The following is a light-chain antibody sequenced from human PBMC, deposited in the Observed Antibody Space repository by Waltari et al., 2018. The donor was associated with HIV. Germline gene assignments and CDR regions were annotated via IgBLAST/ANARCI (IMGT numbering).Light chain of an antibody. J-gene: IGKJ1*01. CDR1: QSLLHSNGYNF. V-gene: IGKV2-28*01. CDR2: MAS. CDR3: LQARQTPWT. Sequence: DIVMSQFPLSLPVTPGEPASMSCNSSQSLLHSNGYNFLDWYFQRPGQPPQLLIYMASYRASGVPDRISGSGSGTNFTLRIGRVATEDVGVYYCLQARQTPWTFGQGTNVEI.